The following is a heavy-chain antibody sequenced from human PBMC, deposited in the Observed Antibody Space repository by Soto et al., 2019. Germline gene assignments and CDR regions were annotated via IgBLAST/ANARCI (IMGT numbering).Heavy chain of an antibody. V-gene: IGHV5-51*01. D-gene: IGHD6-13*01. CDR2: IYPGDSDT. J-gene: IGHJ6*02. CDR1: GYSFTSYW. Sequence: GAALKISCKGSGYSFTSYWIGWLRQMPGKGLEWMGIIYPGDSDTRYSPSFQGQVTISADKSISTAYLQWSSLKASDTAMYYCARTSAAGKYYYGMDVWGQGTTVTVSS. CDR3: ARTSAAGKYYYGMDV.